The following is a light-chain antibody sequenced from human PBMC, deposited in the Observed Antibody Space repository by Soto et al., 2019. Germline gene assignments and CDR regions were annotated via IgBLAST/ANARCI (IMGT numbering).Light chain of an antibody. J-gene: IGKJ1*01. CDR1: QCIXRS. Sequence: IVLTQSPAMLSVSPGERATLSCRASQCIXRSLGWYQQKPGQATRLLIXYASTRATGIPARFIGSGSGKEFTLTISSLQSEYFSLSYCHQYNRWPPGTFGQGTKVDIK. V-gene: IGKV3-15*01. CDR3: HQYNRWPPGT. CDR2: YAS.